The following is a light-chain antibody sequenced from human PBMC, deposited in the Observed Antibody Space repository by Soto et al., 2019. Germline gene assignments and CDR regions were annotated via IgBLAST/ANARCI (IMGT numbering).Light chain of an antibody. Sequence: GDRVTITCRASQSINTWLAWYQQSPGKVPKLLIYGASTLASGVPARFSGSGSGTEFTLTISSLQPDDFATYYCHSGTFGQGTKVEI. V-gene: IGKV1-5*01. CDR3: HSGT. CDR1: QSINTW. J-gene: IGKJ1*01. CDR2: GAS.